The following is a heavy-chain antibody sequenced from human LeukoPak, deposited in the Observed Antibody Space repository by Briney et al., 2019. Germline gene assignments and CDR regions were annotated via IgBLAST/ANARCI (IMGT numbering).Heavy chain of an antibody. CDR2: SSPSGITT. V-gene: IGHV3-48*03. CDR1: GFTFSQFE. J-gene: IGHJ4*02. Sequence: GGSLRLSCVASGFTFSQFEMTWVRQAPGKGLEWISYSSPSGITTYYANSVRGRFTISRDNAKNALYLQMDGLTVDDTALYYFAREGDVYNWNDGYYFDHWGQGILVTVSA. CDR3: AREGDVYNWNDGYYFDH. D-gene: IGHD1-1*01.